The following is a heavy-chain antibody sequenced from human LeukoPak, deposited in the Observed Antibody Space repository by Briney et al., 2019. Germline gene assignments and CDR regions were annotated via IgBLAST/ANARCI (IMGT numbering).Heavy chain of an antibody. Sequence: NPSETLSLTCTVSGAAVSRNSCFWGWIRQPPGMGLEWIGSGRYSGTTYYNPSLKSRVTISIDTSKNQFSLRLSSVTAADTAVYYCARHEEEDGYNAKTPDYWGQGALVTVSS. CDR2: GRYSGTT. CDR3: ARHEEEDGYNAKTPDY. V-gene: IGHV4-39*01. CDR1: GAAVSRNSCF. J-gene: IGHJ4*02. D-gene: IGHD5-24*01.